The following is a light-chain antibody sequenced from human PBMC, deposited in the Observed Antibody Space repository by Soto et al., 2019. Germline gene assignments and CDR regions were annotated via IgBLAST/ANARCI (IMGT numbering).Light chain of an antibody. Sequence: QSALTQPASVSGSPGQSITISCTGTSSDVGGYNYVSWYQQIPGKAPKLMIYEVSNRPSGVSDRFSGSKSGNTASLTIFGLQAEDEANYYCSTYTTNPTLVFGGGTNLTVL. V-gene: IGLV2-14*01. CDR3: STYTTNPTLV. J-gene: IGLJ3*02. CDR2: EVS. CDR1: SSDVGGYNY.